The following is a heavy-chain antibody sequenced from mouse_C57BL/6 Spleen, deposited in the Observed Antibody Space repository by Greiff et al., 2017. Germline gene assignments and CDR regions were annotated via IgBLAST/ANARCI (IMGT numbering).Heavy chain of an antibody. CDR3: AGIYYGNGAMDY. CDR1: GYTFTSYW. V-gene: IGHV1-50*01. J-gene: IGHJ4*01. Sequence: VQLQQPGAELVKPGASVKLSCKASGYTFTSYWMQWVKQRPGQGLEWIGELDPSDSYTNYNQKFKGKSTLTVDKSSSTAYMQLSSLTSEDSAVYYCAGIYYGNGAMDYWGQGTSVTVSS. CDR2: LDPSDSYT. D-gene: IGHD2-1*01.